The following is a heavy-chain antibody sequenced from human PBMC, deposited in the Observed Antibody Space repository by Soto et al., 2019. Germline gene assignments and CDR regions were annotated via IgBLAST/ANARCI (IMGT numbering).Heavy chain of an antibody. CDR3: ARQLVRGVIPLNWFDP. Sequence: GESLKISCKGSGYSFTSYWIGWVRQMRGKGLEWMGIIYPGDSDTRYSPSFQGQVTISADKSISTAYLQWSSLKASDTAMYYCARQLVRGVIPLNWFDPWGQGTLVTVSS. D-gene: IGHD3-10*01. CDR2: IYPGDSDT. J-gene: IGHJ5*02. CDR1: GYSFTSYW. V-gene: IGHV5-51*01.